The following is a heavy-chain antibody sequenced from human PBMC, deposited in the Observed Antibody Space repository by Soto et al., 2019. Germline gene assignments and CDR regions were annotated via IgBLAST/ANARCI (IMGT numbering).Heavy chain of an antibody. CDR3: ARHSIASYPLRWEFDP. Sequence: SETLSLTCTVSGVSISSYYWSWIRQPPGKGLEWIGYIYYSGSTNYNPSLKSRVTISVDTSKNQFSLKLSSVTAADTAVYYCARHSIASYPLRWEFDPWGQGTLVTVSS. V-gene: IGHV4-59*08. D-gene: IGHD6-6*01. CDR2: IYYSGST. J-gene: IGHJ5*02. CDR1: GVSISSYY.